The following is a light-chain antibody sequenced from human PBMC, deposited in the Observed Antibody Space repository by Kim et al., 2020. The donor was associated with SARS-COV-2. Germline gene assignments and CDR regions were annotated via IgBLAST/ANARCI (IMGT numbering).Light chain of an antibody. J-gene: IGKJ2*01. CDR3: QQYDDGTPYT. CDR2: GAS. V-gene: IGKV3-15*01. CDR1: QSVNTK. Sequence: EIVMTQSPATLSVSPGERVALSCRASQSVNTKLTWYQQKPGQAPRLLIFGASTRAVSTPARFSGSGSGTDFTLTISSLQPEEFAVYYCQQYDDGTPYTFGQGTKLEI.